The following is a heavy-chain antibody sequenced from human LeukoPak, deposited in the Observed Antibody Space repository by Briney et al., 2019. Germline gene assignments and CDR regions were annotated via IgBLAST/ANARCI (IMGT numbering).Heavy chain of an antibody. J-gene: IGHJ4*02. CDR3: ERAQDLSSSFRLDY. Sequence: SCXASGGTFSSYAXSWVRQAXXXXXXXXXGIIPIFGTANYAQKFQGRVTITTDESTSTAYMELSSLRSEDTAVYYCERAQDLSSSFRLDYWGQGTLVTVSS. D-gene: IGHD6-6*01. CDR2: IIPIFGTA. CDR1: GGTFSSYA. V-gene: IGHV1-69*05.